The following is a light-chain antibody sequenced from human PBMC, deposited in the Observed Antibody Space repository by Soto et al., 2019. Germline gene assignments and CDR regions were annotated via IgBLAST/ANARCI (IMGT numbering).Light chain of an antibody. CDR3: QQYDNWPPT. V-gene: IGKV3-15*01. Sequence: EIVMTQSPATLSVSPGERATLSCRASQSIGSNLAWYQQRPGQGPRLLIYCASTRATGIPARFRGSGSGTEFTLNINGLQSEDFVVYYCQQYDNWPPTFGGGAKVEIK. J-gene: IGKJ4*01. CDR1: QSIGSN. CDR2: CAS.